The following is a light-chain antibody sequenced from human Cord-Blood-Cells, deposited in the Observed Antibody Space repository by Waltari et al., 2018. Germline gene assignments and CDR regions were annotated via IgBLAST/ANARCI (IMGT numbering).Light chain of an antibody. CDR2: DVS. J-gene: IGLJ2*01. CDR1: SSDVGASNY. Sequence: QSALTQPASVSGSPRQSITISCTGTSSDVGASNYVSSYQQHPGKAPKLMIYDVSKRPSGVSNRFSGSKSGNTASLTISGLQAEDEADYYCSSYTSSSTPVVFGGGTKLTVL. V-gene: IGLV2-14*01. CDR3: SSYTSSSTPVV.